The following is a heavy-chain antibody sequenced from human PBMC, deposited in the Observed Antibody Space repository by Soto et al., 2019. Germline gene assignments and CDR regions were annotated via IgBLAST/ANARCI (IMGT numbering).Heavy chain of an antibody. Sequence: EVQLVESGGGLVKPGGSLRLSCAASGFTFSSYSMNWVRQAPGKGLEWVSSISSSSSYIYYADSVKGRFTISRDNAKNSLYLQMNSLRAEDTAVYYCARDQAAIGYYYYYYGMDVWGQGTTVTVSS. J-gene: IGHJ6*02. D-gene: IGHD6-25*01. CDR1: GFTFSSYS. V-gene: IGHV3-21*01. CDR2: ISSSSSYI. CDR3: ARDQAAIGYYYYYYGMDV.